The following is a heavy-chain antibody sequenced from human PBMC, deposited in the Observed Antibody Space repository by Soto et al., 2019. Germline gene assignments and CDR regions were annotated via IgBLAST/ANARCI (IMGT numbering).Heavy chain of an antibody. CDR3: ATGGGRVRGVIYPFDY. D-gene: IGHD3-10*01. CDR2: FDPEDGET. CDR1: GYTLTELS. J-gene: IGHJ4*02. Sequence: ASVKVSCKVSGYTLTELSMHWVRQAPGKGLEWMGGFDPEDGETIYAQKFQGRVTMTEDTSTDTAYMELSSLRSEDTAVYYCATGGGRVRGVIYPFDYWGQGTLVTVSS. V-gene: IGHV1-24*01.